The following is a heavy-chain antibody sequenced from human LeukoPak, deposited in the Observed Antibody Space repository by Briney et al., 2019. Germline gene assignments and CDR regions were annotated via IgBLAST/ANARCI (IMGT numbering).Heavy chain of an antibody. CDR3: ASAIGEYYDFWSGQIWGYYFDY. Sequence: PGGSLRLSCAASGFTFSKYAMSWVRQPPGKGLEWIGEINHSGSTNYNPSLKSRVTISVDTSKNQFSLKLSSVTAADTAVYYCASAIGEYYDFWSGQIWGYYFDYWGQGTLVTVSS. D-gene: IGHD3-3*01. CDR1: GFTFSKYA. J-gene: IGHJ4*02. V-gene: IGHV4-34*01. CDR2: INHSGST.